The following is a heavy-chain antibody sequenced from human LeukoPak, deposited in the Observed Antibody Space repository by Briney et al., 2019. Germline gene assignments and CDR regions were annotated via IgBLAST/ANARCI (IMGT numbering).Heavy chain of an antibody. CDR3: AREDSADAFDI. Sequence: PSETLSLTCTVAGGSISSYYSSWIRQPPGKGLEWIGYIYYSGSTNYNPSLKSRVTISVDTSKNQFSLKLSSVNAADTAVYYCAREDSADAFDIWGQGTMVTVSS. V-gene: IGHV4-59*01. J-gene: IGHJ3*02. CDR1: GGSISSYY. CDR2: IYYSGST.